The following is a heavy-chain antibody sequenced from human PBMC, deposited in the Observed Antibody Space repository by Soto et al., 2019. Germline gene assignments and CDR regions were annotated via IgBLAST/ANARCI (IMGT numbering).Heavy chain of an antibody. Sequence: SETLSLTCTVSGGSISSYYWSWIRQPPGKGLEWIGYIYYSGSTNYNPSLKSRVTISVDTSKNQFSLKLSSVTAADTAVYYCACLGEDDYRDLHSYPARRTSDL. V-gene: IGHV4-59*08. CDR2: IYYSGST. CDR3: ACLGEDDYRDLHSYPARRTSDL. J-gene: IGHJ2*01. CDR1: GGSISSYY. D-gene: IGHD4-17*01.